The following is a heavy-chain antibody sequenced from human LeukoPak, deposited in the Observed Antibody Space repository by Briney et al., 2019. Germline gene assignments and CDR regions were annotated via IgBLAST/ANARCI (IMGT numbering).Heavy chain of an antibody. CDR3: AKLKRVGIAPFDD. CDR1: GFTFSHFA. D-gene: IGHD2-15*01. V-gene: IGHV3-23*01. CDR2: ISGSGNKT. Sequence: SGGSLRLSCAPSGFTFSHFAMSWVRQAPGKGLHWVSTISGSGNKTYYADSVKGRFTISRDNSKSTLYLQMTGLRAEDTAVYYCAKLKRVGIAPFDDWGQGTLVTVSS. J-gene: IGHJ4*02.